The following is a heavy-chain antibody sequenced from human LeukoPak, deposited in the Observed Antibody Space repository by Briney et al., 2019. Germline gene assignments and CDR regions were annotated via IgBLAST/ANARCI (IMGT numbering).Heavy chain of an antibody. CDR2: IKPDGSEK. D-gene: IGHD3-10*01. CDR3: ARGVYYGSGSYYHDAFDI. V-gene: IGHV3-7*03. Sequence: GGSLRLSCAASGFTFRSYWMSWVRQAPGKGLEWVANIKPDGSEKHYVDSVKGRLTIARDNAKNSLYLQMNSLRAEDTAVYYCARGVYYGSGSYYHDAFDIWGQGTMVTVSS. J-gene: IGHJ3*02. CDR1: GFTFRSYW.